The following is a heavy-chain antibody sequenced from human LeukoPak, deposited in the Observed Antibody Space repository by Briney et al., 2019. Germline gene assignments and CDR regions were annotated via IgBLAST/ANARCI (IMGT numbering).Heavy chain of an antibody. CDR1: GFTFSNYW. CDR3: SQAKGGIRYFDWYNWFDP. V-gene: IGHV3-7*05. CDR2: ITQDGSEK. Sequence: PGGSLRLSCAASGFTFSNYWMSWVRQDPGIGLKWVANITQDGSEKNYADSVKGRFTISRDNAKNSLYLQMNSLRAEDTAVYYCSQAKGGIRYFDWYNWFDPWGQGTLVTVSS. J-gene: IGHJ5*02. D-gene: IGHD3-9*01.